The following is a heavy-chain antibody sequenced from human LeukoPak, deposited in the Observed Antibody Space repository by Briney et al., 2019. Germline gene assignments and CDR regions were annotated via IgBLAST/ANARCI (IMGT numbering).Heavy chain of an antibody. Sequence: GGSLRLSCAVSGFTFDDYGMSWVRQAPGKGLEWVSGINWNGGSTGYADSVKGRFTVSRDNAKKSVYLKMNSLRGEDTALYYCARDYCGGDCYPFDYCGQGTLVTVSS. J-gene: IGHJ4*02. D-gene: IGHD2-21*02. CDR2: INWNGGST. V-gene: IGHV3-20*04. CDR3: ARDYCGGDCYPFDY. CDR1: GFTFDDYG.